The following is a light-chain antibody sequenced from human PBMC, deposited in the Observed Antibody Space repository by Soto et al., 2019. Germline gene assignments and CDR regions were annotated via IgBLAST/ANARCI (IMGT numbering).Light chain of an antibody. V-gene: IGKV1-5*01. CDR3: QQYNSYL. CDR1: QNVGNW. Sequence: DIQMTQSPSTLSASVGDRVTITCRASQNVGNWLAWYQQKPGKAPKLLIYDASSLQSGDPSRFSGSGSGTEFTLSISGLEPDDFATYYCQQYNSYLFGPGTKLDIK. J-gene: IGKJ3*01. CDR2: DAS.